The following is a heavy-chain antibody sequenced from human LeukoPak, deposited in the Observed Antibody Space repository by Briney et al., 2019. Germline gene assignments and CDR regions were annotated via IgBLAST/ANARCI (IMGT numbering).Heavy chain of an antibody. J-gene: IGHJ4*02. CDR2: IYHSGGT. Sequence: SQTLSLTCAVSGGSISSGGYSWSWIRQPPGKGLEWIGYIYHSGGTYYNPSLKSRVTISVDRSKNQFSLKLSSVTAADTAVYYCARGTPDYFDYWGQGTLVTVSS. V-gene: IGHV4-30-2*01. CDR3: ARGTPDYFDY. D-gene: IGHD3-10*01. CDR1: GGSISSGGYS.